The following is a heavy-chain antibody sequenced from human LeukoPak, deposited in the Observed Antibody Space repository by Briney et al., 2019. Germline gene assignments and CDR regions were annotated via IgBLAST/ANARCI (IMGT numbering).Heavy chain of an antibody. D-gene: IGHD5-18*01. CDR2: IFGSGGSP. J-gene: IGHJ4*02. Sequence: GGSLRLSCEASGFTFGSHAMYWVRQAPGKGLEWVAGIFGSGGSPHYADPVKGRVTISRDNSRNTVYLQINSLRAEDTAVYYCGKTTVGYSSGQKPAWPVDYWGQGTLVTVSS. CDR3: GKTTVGYSSGQKPAWPVDY. CDR1: GFTFGSHA. V-gene: IGHV3-23*01.